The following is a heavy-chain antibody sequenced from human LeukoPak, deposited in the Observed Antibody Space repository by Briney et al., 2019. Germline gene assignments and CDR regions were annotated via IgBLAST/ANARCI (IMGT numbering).Heavy chain of an antibody. Sequence: GGSLRLSCAASGFTFSSYSMNWVRQAPGKGLEWVSYISSSSSTIYYADSVKGRFTISRDNAKNSLYLQMNSLRDEDTAVYYCAKDRPANWGYYFDYWGQGTLVTVSS. D-gene: IGHD7-27*01. CDR2: ISSSSSTI. J-gene: IGHJ4*02. V-gene: IGHV3-48*02. CDR3: AKDRPANWGYYFDY. CDR1: GFTFSSYS.